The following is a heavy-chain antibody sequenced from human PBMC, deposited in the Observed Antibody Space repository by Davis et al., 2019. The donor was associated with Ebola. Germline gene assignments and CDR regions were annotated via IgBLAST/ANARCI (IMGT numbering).Heavy chain of an antibody. Sequence: GESLKISCTDSVITFSSYAMTWVRQAPGKGLEWVSAISGSGGSTYYADSVKGRFTISRDNSKNTLYLQMNSLRAEDTAVYYCAGAEEDTAMVTFYYYYYGMDVWGQGTTVTVSS. V-gene: IGHV3-23*01. CDR3: AGAEEDTAMVTFYYYYYGMDV. CDR2: ISGSGGST. CDR1: VITFSSYA. D-gene: IGHD5-18*01. J-gene: IGHJ6*02.